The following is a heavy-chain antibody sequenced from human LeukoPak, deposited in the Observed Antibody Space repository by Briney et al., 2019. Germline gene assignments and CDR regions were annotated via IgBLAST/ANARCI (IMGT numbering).Heavy chain of an antibody. J-gene: IGHJ4*02. CDR1: GGSISSYY. CDR3: ARDGGNYYDSSGYSVNFDY. Sequence: SETLSLTCTVSGGSISSYYWSWIRQPAGKGLEWIGRIYTSGSTNYNPSLKSRVTMSVDTSKNQFSLKLSSMTAADTAVYYCARDGGNYYDSSGYSVNFDYWGQGTLVTVSS. D-gene: IGHD3-22*01. V-gene: IGHV4-4*07. CDR2: IYTSGST.